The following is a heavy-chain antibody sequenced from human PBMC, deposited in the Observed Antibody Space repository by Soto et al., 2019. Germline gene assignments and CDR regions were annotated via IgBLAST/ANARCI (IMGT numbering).Heavy chain of an antibody. D-gene: IGHD3-22*01. Sequence: GVFLRLSCAASGFTFSSYGMHWVRQAPGKGLEWVAVISYDGSNKYYADSVKGRFTISRDNSKNTLYLQMNSLRAEDTAVYYCANNGYYDSSGYPDYWGQ. V-gene: IGHV3-30*18. CDR3: ANNGYYDSSGYPDY. CDR1: GFTFSSYG. J-gene: IGHJ4*02. CDR2: ISYDGSNK.